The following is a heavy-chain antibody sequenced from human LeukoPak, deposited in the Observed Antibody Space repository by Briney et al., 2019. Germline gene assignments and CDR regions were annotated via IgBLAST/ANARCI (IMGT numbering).Heavy chain of an antibody. D-gene: IGHD3-10*01. Sequence: GGSLRLSCAASGFTVSSNYMSWVRQAPGKGLEWVSVIYSGGSTYYADSVKGRFTISRDNSKNTLYLQMNSLRAEDTAVYYRARDLIGFGELLGYWGQGTLVTVSS. CDR1: GFTVSSNY. J-gene: IGHJ4*02. CDR2: IYSGGST. CDR3: ARDLIGFGELLGY. V-gene: IGHV3-53*01.